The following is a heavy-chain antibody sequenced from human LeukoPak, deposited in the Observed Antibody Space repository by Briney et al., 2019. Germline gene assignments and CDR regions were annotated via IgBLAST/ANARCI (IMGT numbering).Heavy chain of an antibody. Sequence: PGGSLRLSCAASGFTFSSYSMNWVRQAPGKGLEWVSSISSSSSYIYYADSVKGRFTISRDNAKNSLYLQMNSLRAEDTAVYYCARALDSSGWYKEDYFDYWGQGTLVTVSS. V-gene: IGHV3-21*01. CDR2: ISSSSSYI. CDR1: GFTFSSYS. J-gene: IGHJ4*02. D-gene: IGHD6-19*01. CDR3: ARALDSSGWYKEDYFDY.